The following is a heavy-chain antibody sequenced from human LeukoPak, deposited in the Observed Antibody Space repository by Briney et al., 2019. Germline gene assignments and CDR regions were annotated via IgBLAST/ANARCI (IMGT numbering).Heavy chain of an antibody. J-gene: IGHJ4*02. D-gene: IGHD1-26*01. V-gene: IGHV3-11*04. Sequence: GGSLRLSCAASGFTFSDYYMSWIRQAPGKGLEWVSYISSSGSTIYYADSVKGRFTISRDNAKNSLYLQMNSLRAEDTAVYYCARREIFPYRVTDYWGQGTLVTVSS. CDR1: GFTFSDYY. CDR3: ARREIFPYRVTDY. CDR2: ISSSGSTI.